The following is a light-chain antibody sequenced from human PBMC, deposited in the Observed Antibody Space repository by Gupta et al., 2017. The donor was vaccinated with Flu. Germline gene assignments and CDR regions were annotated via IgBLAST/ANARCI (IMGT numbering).Light chain of an antibody. Sequence: QSALTQPPSAAGSLGQSVTISCTGGSRDVGGYNYVSWYLQHPGRAPKLLIYEVNQRPSGVPDRFSGSKSGNTASLTVSGLQAEDEAEYFCSSYAGSKNVVFGGGTKLTVL. V-gene: IGLV2-8*01. CDR3: SSYAGSKNVV. CDR2: EVN. CDR1: SRDVGGYNY. J-gene: IGLJ3*02.